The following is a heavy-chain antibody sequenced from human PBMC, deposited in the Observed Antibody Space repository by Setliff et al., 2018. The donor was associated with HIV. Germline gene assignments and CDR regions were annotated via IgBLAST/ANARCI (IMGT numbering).Heavy chain of an antibody. J-gene: IGHJ4*02. CDR2: IYTSGST. CDR3: ARVGGKGYSNFLDS. Sequence: SETLSLTCIVSSGSIHSGSYYWSWIRQPVGKGLEWIGRIYTSGSTDYNPSLKSRVAISVDTSKNHFSLNPTSVTAADTAIYFCARVGGKGYSNFLDSWGQGLLVTVSS. D-gene: IGHD2-15*01. V-gene: IGHV4-61*02. CDR1: SGSIHSGSYY.